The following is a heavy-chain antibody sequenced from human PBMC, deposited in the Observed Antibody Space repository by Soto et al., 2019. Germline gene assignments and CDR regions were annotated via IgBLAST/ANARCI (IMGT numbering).Heavy chain of an antibody. J-gene: IGHJ6*02. CDR1: GGTFSSYA. D-gene: IGHD3-3*01. V-gene: IGHV1-69*13. Sequence: SVKVSCKASGGTFSSYAISWVRQAPGQGLEWMGGIIPIFGTANYAQKFQGRVTITADESTSTAYMELSSLRSEDTAVYYCARDFWVEMATNYYYYGMDVWGQGTTVTVSS. CDR3: ARDFWVEMATNYYYYGMDV. CDR2: IIPIFGTA.